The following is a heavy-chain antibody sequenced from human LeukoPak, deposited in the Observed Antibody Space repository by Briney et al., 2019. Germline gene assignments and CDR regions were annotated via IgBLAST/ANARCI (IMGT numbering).Heavy chain of an antibody. CDR3: ARDFTYYYYGMDV. V-gene: IGHV7-4-1*02. CDR2: INTHTGNP. CDR1: GYTFTSYA. J-gene: IGHJ6*02. D-gene: IGHD2-21*01. Sequence: ASMKVSCKASGYTFTSYAMNWVRQAPGQGLEWMGWINTHTGNPTYAQDFIGRFVFSLDTSVSTACLQISSLKAEDTAVYYCARDFTYYYYGMDVWGRGTTVTVSS.